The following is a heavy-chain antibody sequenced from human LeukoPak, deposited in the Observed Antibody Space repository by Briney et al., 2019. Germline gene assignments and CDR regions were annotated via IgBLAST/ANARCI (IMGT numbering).Heavy chain of an antibody. D-gene: IGHD1-1*01. CDR1: GFTFSSYA. CDR2: ISGSGGST. CDR3: ARTYDDYYYGMDV. Sequence: PGGSLRLSCAASGFTFSSYAMSWVRQAPGKGLEWVSAISGSGGSTYYADSVKGRFTISRDNSKNTLYLQMNSLRAEDTAVYYCARTYDDYYYGMDVWGQGTTVTVSS. J-gene: IGHJ6*02. V-gene: IGHV3-23*01.